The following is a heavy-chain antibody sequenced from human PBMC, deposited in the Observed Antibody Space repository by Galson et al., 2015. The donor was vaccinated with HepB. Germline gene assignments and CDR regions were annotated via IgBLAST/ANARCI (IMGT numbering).Heavy chain of an antibody. CDR1: GYTFTTYA. CDR2: INTNTGNP. Sequence: SVKVSCKASGYTFTTYALIWVRQAPEQGLEWMGWINTNTGNPMYARAFTGRFVFSLDTSVSTAYLHISSLKAGDTAVYYCARSGYIGSRFSDYWGQGTLVTVSS. V-gene: IGHV7-4-1*02. J-gene: IGHJ4*02. CDR3: ARSGYIGSRFSDY. D-gene: IGHD3-22*01.